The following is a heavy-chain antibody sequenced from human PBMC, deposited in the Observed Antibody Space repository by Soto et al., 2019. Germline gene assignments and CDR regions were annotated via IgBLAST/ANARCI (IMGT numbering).Heavy chain of an antibody. Sequence: QLQLQESGPGLVKPSETLSLTCTVSGGSISSSSYYWGWIRQPPGKGLEWIGSIYYSGSTYYNPSLKSRVTISVDTSKNQFSLKLNSVTAADTAVYYCARPYSGTYFLFDYWGQGTLVTVSS. CDR1: GGSISSSSYY. D-gene: IGHD1-26*01. CDR2: IYYSGST. V-gene: IGHV4-39*01. CDR3: ARPYSGTYFLFDY. J-gene: IGHJ4*02.